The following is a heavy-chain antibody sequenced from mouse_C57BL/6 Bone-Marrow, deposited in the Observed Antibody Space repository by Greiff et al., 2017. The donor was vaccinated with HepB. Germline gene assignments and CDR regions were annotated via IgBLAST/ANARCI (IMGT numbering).Heavy chain of an antibody. V-gene: IGHV5-15*01. J-gene: IGHJ2*01. CDR3: ARPIYDGYSYYFDY. Sequence: EVMLVESGGGLVQPGGSLKLSCAASGFTFSDYGMAWVRPAPRKGPEWVAFISNLAYSIYYADTVTGRFTISREHAKNTLYLEMSSLRSEDTAMYYCARPIYDGYSYYFDYWGQGTTLTVSS. CDR1: GFTFSDYG. CDR2: ISNLAYSI. D-gene: IGHD2-3*01.